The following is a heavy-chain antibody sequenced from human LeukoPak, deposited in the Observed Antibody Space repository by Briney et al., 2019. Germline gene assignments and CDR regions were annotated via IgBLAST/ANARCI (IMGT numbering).Heavy chain of an antibody. Sequence: SETLSLTCTVSGGSISSYYWSWIRQPPGKGLEWIGYFHNSGTCTYNPSLKSRVTISADTSKNQFSLKLNSLTTADTAVYYCTRGAGWLIDYWGQGILVTVSS. J-gene: IGHJ4*02. V-gene: IGHV4-59*01. CDR2: FHNSGTC. CDR1: GGSISSYY. D-gene: IGHD3-16*01. CDR3: TRGAGWLIDY.